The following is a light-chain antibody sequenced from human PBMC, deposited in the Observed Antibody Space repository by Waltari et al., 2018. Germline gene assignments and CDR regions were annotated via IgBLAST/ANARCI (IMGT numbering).Light chain of an antibody. CDR3: QQRSNWLFT. CDR1: QSVSHY. V-gene: IGKV3-11*01. Sequence: EIVLTQSPATLSLSPGERATLSCRASQSVSHYLAWFQQKPGQAPRLLIYEASRGATGIPTRFSGSGSATDFTLTISSLEPEDFAVYYCQQRSNWLFTFGPGTKVEIK. J-gene: IGKJ3*01. CDR2: EAS.